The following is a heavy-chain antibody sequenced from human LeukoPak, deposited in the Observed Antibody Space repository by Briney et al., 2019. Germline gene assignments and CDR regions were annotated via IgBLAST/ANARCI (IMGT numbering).Heavy chain of an antibody. J-gene: IGHJ4*02. CDR1: GYTFTGYY. D-gene: IGHD1-14*01. V-gene: IGHV1-45*02. CDR2: ITPFNGDT. CDR3: ASSRPEPEYYFDY. Sequence: GASVKVSCKASGYTFTGYYMHWVRQAPGQGLEWKGWITPFNGDTNYAQKFQDRVTITRDRSMSTAYMELSSLRSEDTAMYYCASSRPEPEYYFDYWGQGTLVTVSS.